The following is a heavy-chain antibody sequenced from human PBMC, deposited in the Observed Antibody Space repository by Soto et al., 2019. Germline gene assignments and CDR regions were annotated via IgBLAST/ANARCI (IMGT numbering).Heavy chain of an antibody. Sequence: SETLSLTCTVSGGSISSYYWSWIRQPPGKGLEWIGYIYYSGSTNYNPSLKSRVTISVDTSKNQFSLKLSSVTAADTAVYYCARYQFVVPAVLGAFDIWGQGTMVTVSS. CDR1: GGSISSYY. CDR3: ARYQFVVPAVLGAFDI. CDR2: IYYSGST. J-gene: IGHJ3*02. V-gene: IGHV4-59*01. D-gene: IGHD2-2*01.